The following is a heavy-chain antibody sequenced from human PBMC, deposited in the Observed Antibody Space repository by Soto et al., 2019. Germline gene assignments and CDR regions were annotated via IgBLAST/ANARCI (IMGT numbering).Heavy chain of an antibody. D-gene: IGHD5-12*01. Sequence: EVQLVESGGGLVQPGGSLRLSCAASGFTVSSNYMSWVRQAPGKGLEWVSVIYSGGSTYYADSVKGRFTISRHNSKNTLYLQMNSLRSEDTAVYYCARHLRSGYYAFDIWGQGTMVTVSS. CDR3: ARHLRSGYYAFDI. CDR2: IYSGGST. V-gene: IGHV3-53*04. J-gene: IGHJ3*02. CDR1: GFTVSSNY.